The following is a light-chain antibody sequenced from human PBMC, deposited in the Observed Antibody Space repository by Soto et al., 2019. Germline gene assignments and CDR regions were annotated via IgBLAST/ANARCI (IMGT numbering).Light chain of an antibody. V-gene: IGLV2-8*01. CDR2: EVV. CDR3: KSYAGSNTYV. CDR1: KNDIGVYDF. Sequence: HSLLTQLPSGSESPGQSFTISCTGTKNDIGVYDFVSWYQHHPGKAPRLIIYEVVQRPSGVPDRFSGSKSGNTASLTVSGLQAEEEADYFCKSYAGSNTYVFGSGT. J-gene: IGLJ1*01.